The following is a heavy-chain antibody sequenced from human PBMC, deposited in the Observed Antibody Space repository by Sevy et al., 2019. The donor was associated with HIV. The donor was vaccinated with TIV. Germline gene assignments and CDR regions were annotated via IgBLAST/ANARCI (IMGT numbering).Heavy chain of an antibody. V-gene: IGHV7-4-1*02. Sequence: ASVKVSCKASGYTFTSYAMNWVRQAPGQGLEWMGWINTNTGNPTYAQGFTGRFVFSLDTAVSTAYLQISSLKAEDTAVYYCARAGWQQLAYYFDYWGQGTLVTVSS. D-gene: IGHD6-13*01. CDR3: ARAGWQQLAYYFDY. CDR2: INTNTGNP. J-gene: IGHJ4*02. CDR1: GYTFTSYA.